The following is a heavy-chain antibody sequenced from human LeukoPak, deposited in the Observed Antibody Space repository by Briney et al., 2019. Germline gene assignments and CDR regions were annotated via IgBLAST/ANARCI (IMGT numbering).Heavy chain of an antibody. CDR3: ARLSRVAVAGSYGYHSMDV. J-gene: IGHJ6*02. CDR1: GASIDGHY. D-gene: IGHD6-19*01. Sequence: PSETLSLTCTVSGASIDGHYWSWIRLPPGKGLEWIGFVYYSGSISYNPSLKSRVTISADTSNNQFSLKLDSVTAEDTAVYYCARLSRVAVAGSYGYHSMDVWGRGTTVTVSS. CDR2: VYYSGSI. V-gene: IGHV4-59*11.